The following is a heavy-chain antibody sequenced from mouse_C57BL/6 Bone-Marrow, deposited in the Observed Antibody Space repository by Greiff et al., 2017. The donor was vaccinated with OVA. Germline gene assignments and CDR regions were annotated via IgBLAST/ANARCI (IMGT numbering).Heavy chain of an antibody. CDR1: GYTFTDYY. J-gene: IGHJ1*03. D-gene: IGHD1-2*01. V-gene: IGHV1-26*01. CDR3: ARRLAKDWYFDV. CDR2: INPNNGGT. Sequence: VQLQQSGPELVKPGASVKISCKASGYTFTDYYMNWVKQSHGKSLEWIGDINPNNGGTSYNQKFKGKATLTVDKSSSTAYMELRSLTSEDSAVYYCARRLAKDWYFDVWGTGTTVTVSS.